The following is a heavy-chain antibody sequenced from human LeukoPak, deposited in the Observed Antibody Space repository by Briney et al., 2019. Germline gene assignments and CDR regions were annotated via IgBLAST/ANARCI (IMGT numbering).Heavy chain of an antibody. V-gene: IGHV3-30-3*01. CDR2: ISYDGSNK. CDR3: ARAPSRYCSSTSCYGILDY. D-gene: IGHD2-2*01. Sequence: GRSLRLSCAASGFTFSSYAMHWVRQAPGKGLEWVAVISYDGSNKYYADSVKGRFTISRDNSKNTLYLQMNSLRAEDTAVYYCARAPSRYCSSTSCYGILDYWGQGTLVAVSS. J-gene: IGHJ4*02. CDR1: GFTFSSYA.